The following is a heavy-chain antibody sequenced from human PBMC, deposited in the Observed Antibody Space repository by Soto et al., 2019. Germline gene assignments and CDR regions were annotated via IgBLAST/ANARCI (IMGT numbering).Heavy chain of an antibody. V-gene: IGHV6-1*01. CDR2: TYYRSKWYN. Sequence: SQTLSLTCAISGDSVSSNSAAWNWIRQSPSRGLEWLGRTYYRSKWYNDYAVSVKSRITINPDTSKNQFSLQLNPVTPEDTAVYYCARVSYYDFWSGSRYGMDVWGQGTTVTVSS. CDR3: ARVSYYDFWSGSRYGMDV. CDR1: GDSVSSNSAA. D-gene: IGHD3-3*01. J-gene: IGHJ6*02.